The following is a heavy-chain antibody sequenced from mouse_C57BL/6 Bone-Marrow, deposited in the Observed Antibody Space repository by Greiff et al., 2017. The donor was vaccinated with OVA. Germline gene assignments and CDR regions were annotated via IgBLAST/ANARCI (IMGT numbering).Heavy chain of an antibody. J-gene: IGHJ3*01. CDR1: GFTFSDYG. CDR2: ISSGSSTI. V-gene: IGHV5-17*01. D-gene: IGHD2-4*01. CDR3: ARPHDYGGTAPFAY. Sequence: EVQGVESGGGLVKPGGSLKLSCAASGFTFSDYGMHWVRQAPEKGLEWVAYISSGSSTIYYADTVKGRFTISRDNAKNTLFLQMTSLRSEDTAMYYCARPHDYGGTAPFAYWGQGTLVTVSA.